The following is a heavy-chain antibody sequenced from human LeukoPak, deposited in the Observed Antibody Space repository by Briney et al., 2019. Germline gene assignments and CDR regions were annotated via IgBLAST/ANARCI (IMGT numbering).Heavy chain of an antibody. CDR1: GFTFSSFG. CDR3: IVFGDSNH. Sequence: GGSLRLSCAASGFTFSSFGMHWVRQAPGKGLEWVAIVWYDGSNKYYADSVKGRFTISRDTSKNTLYLQINSLRVEDTAVYYCIVFGDSNHWGQGTLVTVSS. CDR2: VWYDGSNK. D-gene: IGHD4-17*01. J-gene: IGHJ5*02. V-gene: IGHV3-33*01.